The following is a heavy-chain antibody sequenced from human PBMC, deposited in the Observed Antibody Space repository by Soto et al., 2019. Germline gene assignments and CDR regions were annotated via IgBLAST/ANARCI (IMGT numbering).Heavy chain of an antibody. CDR2: ISAYNGNT. Sequence: ASVKVSCKASGYTFTSYGISWVRQAPGQGLEWMGWISAYNGNTNYAQKLQGRVTMTTDTSTSTAYMELSRLRSDDTAVYYCARDGIPAASRRYYYYYMDVCGKGTTLTVSS. V-gene: IGHV1-18*01. D-gene: IGHD2-2*01. CDR3: ARDGIPAASRRYYYYYMDV. J-gene: IGHJ6*03. CDR1: GYTFTSYG.